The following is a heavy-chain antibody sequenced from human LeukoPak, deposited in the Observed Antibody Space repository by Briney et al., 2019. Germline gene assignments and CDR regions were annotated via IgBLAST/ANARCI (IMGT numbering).Heavy chain of an antibody. CDR1: GYTFTSYG. CDR2: INPNSGGT. D-gene: IGHD2-15*01. J-gene: IGHJ4*02. CDR3: ARVDIRDY. Sequence: ASVKVSCKASGYTFTSYGISWVRQAPGQGLEWMGWINPNSGGTNYAQKFQGRVTMTRDTSISTAYMELSRLRSDDTAVYYCARVDIRDYWGQGTLVTVSS. V-gene: IGHV1-2*02.